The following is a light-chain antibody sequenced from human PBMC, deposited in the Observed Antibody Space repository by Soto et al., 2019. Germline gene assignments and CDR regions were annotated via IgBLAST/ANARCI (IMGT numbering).Light chain of an antibody. CDR1: QSVSRY. Sequence: EIVLTQSPATLSLSPEQRATLSCRASQSVSRYLAWYQQKPGQAPRLVIYDASNRAADIPARLSSSWYGTDFTLANYSLEPQDCTVYYCQQRSSWPLTFRGGTKVESK. V-gene: IGKV3-11*01. CDR2: DAS. J-gene: IGKJ4*01. CDR3: QQRSSWPLT.